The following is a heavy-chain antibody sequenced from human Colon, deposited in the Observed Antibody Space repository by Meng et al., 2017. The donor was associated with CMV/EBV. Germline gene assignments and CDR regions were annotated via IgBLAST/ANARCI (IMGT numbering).Heavy chain of an antibody. CDR1: GYTFSDYY. J-gene: IGHJ6*02. CDR3: ARAKLTGDSRYHGMAV. D-gene: IGHD7-27*01. CDR2: INPNSGDT. Sequence: SVNVSCKASGYTFSDYYIQWVRQAPGQGLEWMGWINPNSGDTNYAQNLQGRVTMPRDTSVKTAYMELTSLRSENTAVYFCARAKLTGDSRYHGMAVWGQGSTVTVSS. V-gene: IGHV1-2*02.